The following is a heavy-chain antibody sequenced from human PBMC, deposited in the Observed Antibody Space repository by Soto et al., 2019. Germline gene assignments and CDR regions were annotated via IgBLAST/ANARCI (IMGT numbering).Heavy chain of an antibody. J-gene: IGHJ2*01. CDR1: GASINSASHY. Sequence: QVHLQESGPGLVKPSQTLSLSSTVSGASINSASHYWSWIRHSPGKGLEWIGFIYYSSNTFYHPSLERCTTISTETSKNQFFLNLTSVTAADTAVYYCARYMRPQSGSSHFWYFDVWGRGTQVSVSS. D-gene: IGHD6-6*01. CDR2: IYYSSNT. V-gene: IGHV4-31*03. CDR3: ARYMRPQSGSSHFWYFDV.